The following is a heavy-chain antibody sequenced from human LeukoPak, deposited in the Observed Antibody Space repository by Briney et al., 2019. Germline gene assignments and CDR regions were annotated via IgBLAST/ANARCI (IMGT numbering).Heavy chain of an antibody. D-gene: IGHD2/OR15-2a*01. V-gene: IGHV1-18*01. Sequence: ASVKVSCKASGYTFSTYGISWVRQAPGQGLEWMGWINTYNGNTDYAQKVQGRVTMTADTSMSTAYMELRSLRSDDTAVYYCARDRCNSGCPFFDYWGQGTLVTVSS. J-gene: IGHJ4*02. CDR2: INTYNGNT. CDR1: GYTFSTYG. CDR3: ARDRCNSGCPFFDY.